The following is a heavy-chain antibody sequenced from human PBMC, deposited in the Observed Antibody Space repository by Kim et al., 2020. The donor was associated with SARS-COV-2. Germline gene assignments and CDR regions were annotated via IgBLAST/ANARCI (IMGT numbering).Heavy chain of an antibody. D-gene: IGHD1-26*01. CDR3: ARARPLHSESTTHLHYFDF. V-gene: IGHV4-34*01. J-gene: IGHJ4*02. Sequence: SETLSLTCAVYGGSFSGYYWSWIRQPPGKGLEWIGEINHSANTIYNPSFKSRVTISVDTSKNHFSLILSSVTAADTAIYYCARARPLHSESTTHLHYFDFWGQGNLVSVSS. CDR2: INHSANT. CDR1: GGSFSGYY.